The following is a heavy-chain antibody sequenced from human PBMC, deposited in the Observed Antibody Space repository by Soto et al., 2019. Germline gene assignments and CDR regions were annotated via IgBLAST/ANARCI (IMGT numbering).Heavy chain of an antibody. J-gene: IGHJ4*02. CDR3: ARVGGGYNFGAVY. D-gene: IGHD5-12*01. CDR2: IIPKLGSA. V-gene: IGHV1-69*01. Sequence: QVQLVQSGAEVKKPGSSVQVSCKASGGGNLRDYRTTWVRQAPGQGLEWMGGIIPKLGSANYAQNCQGRVTITADESTSTVYMELRSLRSEDTAVYYCARVGGGYNFGAVYWGQGTPVTVSS. CDR1: GGGNLRDYR.